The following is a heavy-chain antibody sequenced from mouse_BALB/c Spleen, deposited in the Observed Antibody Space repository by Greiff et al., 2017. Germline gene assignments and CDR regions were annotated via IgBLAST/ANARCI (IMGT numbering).Heavy chain of an antibody. CDR3: AREGYYDTSAY. Sequence: DVHLVESGGGLVQPGGSLKLSCAASGFTFSSYGMSWVRQTPDKRLELVATINSNGGSTYYPDSVKGRFTISRDNAKNTLYLQMSSLKSEDTAMYYCAREGYYDTSAYWGDGTLVTVSA. CDR1: GFTFSSYG. D-gene: IGHD1-1*02. CDR2: INSNGGST. J-gene: IGHJ3*01. V-gene: IGHV5-6-3*01.